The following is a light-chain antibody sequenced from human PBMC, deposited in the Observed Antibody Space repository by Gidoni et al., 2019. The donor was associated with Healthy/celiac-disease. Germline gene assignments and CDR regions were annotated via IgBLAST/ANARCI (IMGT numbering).Light chain of an antibody. Sequence: VVMTQSPLSLPVTLGQPASISCRSSQSLVHSDGNTYLNWFQQRPGQSPRRLIYKVSNRDSGVPDRFSGSGSGTDFTLKISRVEAEDVGVYYCMQGTHWITFGGGTKVEIK. CDR3: MQGTHWIT. CDR2: KVS. CDR1: QSLVHSDGNTY. V-gene: IGKV2-30*02. J-gene: IGKJ4*01.